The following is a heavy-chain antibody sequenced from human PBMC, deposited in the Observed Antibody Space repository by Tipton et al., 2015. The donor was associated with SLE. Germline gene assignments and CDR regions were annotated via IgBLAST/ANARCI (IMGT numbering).Heavy chain of an antibody. J-gene: IGHJ6*02. V-gene: IGHV4-59*11. CDR1: GASINDHY. CDR2: IYYSGST. CDR3: ARDWIMVPGVIRYYAMDV. D-gene: IGHD3-10*01. Sequence: TLSLTCTVSGASINDHYWSWGRQSPGKGLEWIGYIYYSGSTTYNPSLKSRVTISVDKSKTRFSLKLNSVTAADTAVYYCARDWIMVPGVIRYYAMDVWGQRTTVTVSS.